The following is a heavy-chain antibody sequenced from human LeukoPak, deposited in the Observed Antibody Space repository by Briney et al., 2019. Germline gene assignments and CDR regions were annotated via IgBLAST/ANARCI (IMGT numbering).Heavy chain of an antibody. CDR1: GFTFSSYW. V-gene: IGHV3-74*01. Sequence: GGSLRLSCAAPGFTFSSYWMHWVRQAPGKGLVWVSRINNDGSTTSYAGSVKGRFTISRDNAKNTLYLQMNSLRAEDTAVYYCMLVGATTQPPDYWGQGTLVTVSS. CDR2: INNDGSTT. J-gene: IGHJ4*02. D-gene: IGHD1-26*01. CDR3: MLVGATTQPPDY.